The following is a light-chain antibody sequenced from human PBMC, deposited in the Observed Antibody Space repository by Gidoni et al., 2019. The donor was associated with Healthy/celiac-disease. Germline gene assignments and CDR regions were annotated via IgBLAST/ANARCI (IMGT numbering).Light chain of an antibody. V-gene: IGKV2-28*01. Sequence: DIVMTQSPLSLPVTPGEPASIPCRSSQSLLHSNGYNYLDWYLQKPGQSPQLLLYMGSDLASGVPDRFSGSGSGTDFTLKISRVEAEDVGVYYCMQALQTPPFTFGPXTKVDIK. CDR3: MQALQTPPFT. CDR2: MGS. CDR1: QSLLHSNGYNY. J-gene: IGKJ3*01.